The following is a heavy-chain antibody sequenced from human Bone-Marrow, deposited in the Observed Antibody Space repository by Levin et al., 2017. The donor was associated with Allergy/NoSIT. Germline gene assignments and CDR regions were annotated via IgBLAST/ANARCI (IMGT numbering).Heavy chain of an antibody. CDR1: GFPFSSYW. V-gene: IGHV3-7*01. Sequence: PGGSLRLSCAASGFPFSSYWMSWVRQAPGKGLEWVATIRQDGIEKLYVDSVKGRFTISRDNAQNSLHLQMNSLRAEDTAVYFCARVSTGSSRDYWGQGTLVTVSS. CDR2: IRQDGIEK. D-gene: IGHD1-1*01. CDR3: ARVSTGSSRDY. J-gene: IGHJ4*02.